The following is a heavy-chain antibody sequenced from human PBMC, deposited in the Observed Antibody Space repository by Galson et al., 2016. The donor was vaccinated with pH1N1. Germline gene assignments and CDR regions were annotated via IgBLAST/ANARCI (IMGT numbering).Heavy chain of an antibody. V-gene: IGHV4-61*02. CDR2: IYTSGGT. D-gene: IGHD1-26*01. J-gene: IGHJ3*02. CDR1: GGSINSDSYY. Sequence: TLSLTCTVSGGSINSDSYYWSWIRQPAGKGLEWIGRIYTSGGTNYNPPLKSRVTISVDTSKNHFSLKLSSVTAADTAVYYCARDAAHTGTYYVAFDTWGQGTIVTVSS. CDR3: ARDAAHTGTYYVAFDT.